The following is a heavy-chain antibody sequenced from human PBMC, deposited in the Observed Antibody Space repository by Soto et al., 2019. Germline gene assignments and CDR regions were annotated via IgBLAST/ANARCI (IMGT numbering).Heavy chain of an antibody. J-gene: IGHJ4*02. Sequence: SETLSLTCTVSGGSISSSSYYWGWIRQPPGKGLEWIGSIYYSGSTYYNPSLKSRVTISVDTSKNPFSLKLSSVTAADTAVYYCARSRWHYYDSSGYYSGTFDYWGQGTLVTVSS. CDR3: ARSRWHYYDSSGYYSGTFDY. CDR2: IYYSGST. CDR1: GGSISSSSYY. D-gene: IGHD3-22*01. V-gene: IGHV4-39*01.